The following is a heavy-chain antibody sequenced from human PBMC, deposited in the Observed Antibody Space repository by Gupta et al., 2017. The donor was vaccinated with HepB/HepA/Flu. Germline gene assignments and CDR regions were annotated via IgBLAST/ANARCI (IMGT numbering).Heavy chain of an antibody. CDR2: ISGSGGST. D-gene: IGHD3-22*01. CDR3: AKVGQWFVLDY. J-gene: IGHJ4*02. CDR1: GFPFKRYV. Sequence: EVQLLESGGGFVQPGGSLRLSCAASGFPFKRYVMSWVRQAPEKGLEWVSSISGSGGSTYYADSVKGRFTISRDNSKNTLYLHMNSLRAEDTAIYYCAKVGQWFVLDYWGQGILVTVSS. V-gene: IGHV3-23*01.